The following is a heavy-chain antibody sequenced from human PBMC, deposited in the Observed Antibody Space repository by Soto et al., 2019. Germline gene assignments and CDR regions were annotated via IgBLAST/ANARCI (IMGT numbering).Heavy chain of an antibody. V-gene: IGHV3-30-3*01. Sequence: QVQLVESGGGVVQPGRSLRLSCAASGFTFSSWVMHWVRQAPGKGLEWVALISYDGSTTSYAESVKGRFTISRDNSQNTLYLQMNSLSAEDTAVYYCAREYSSGWHGQYFDYWGQGTLVIVSS. J-gene: IGHJ4*02. CDR2: ISYDGSTT. CDR1: GFTFSSWV. CDR3: AREYSSGWHGQYFDY. D-gene: IGHD6-19*01.